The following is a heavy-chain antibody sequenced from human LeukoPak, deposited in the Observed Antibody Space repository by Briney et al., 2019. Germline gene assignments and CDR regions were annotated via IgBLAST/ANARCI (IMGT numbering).Heavy chain of an antibody. CDR2: INPNSGGT. CDR1: GYTFTGYY. Sequence: ASVKVSFKASGYTFTGYYMHWVRQAPGQGLEWMGWINPNSGGTNYAQKFQGRVTMTRDTSISTAYMELSRLRSDDTAVYYCARAQLLLVGWFDPWGQGTLVTVSS. J-gene: IGHJ5*02. V-gene: IGHV1-2*02. D-gene: IGHD2-15*01. CDR3: ARAQLLLVGWFDP.